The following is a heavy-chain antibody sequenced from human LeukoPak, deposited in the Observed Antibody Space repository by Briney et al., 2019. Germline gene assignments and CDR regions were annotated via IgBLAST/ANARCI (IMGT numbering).Heavy chain of an antibody. V-gene: IGHV4-34*01. Sequence: SETLSLTCAVYGGSFSGYYWSWIRQPPGKGLEWIGEINHSGSTNYNPSLKSRVSISVDTSKNQFSLKLSSVTAADTAVYYCARTTSGYGSGSYSYYFDYWGQGTLVTVSS. D-gene: IGHD3-10*01. CDR2: INHSGST. CDR1: GGSFSGYY. J-gene: IGHJ4*02. CDR3: ARTTSGYGSGSYSYYFDY.